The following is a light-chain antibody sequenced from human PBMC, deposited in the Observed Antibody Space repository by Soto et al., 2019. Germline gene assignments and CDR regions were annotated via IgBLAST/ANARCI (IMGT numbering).Light chain of an antibody. CDR3: QQYGSSPYT. CDR2: DAS. Sequence: EIVLTQSPGTLSLSPGERATLSCRASQSVSSSYLAWYQQRPGQAPRLLIHDASSRATGIPDRFSGSGSGTDFTLTSSRLEPEDFAVYYCQQYGSSPYTFGQGTKLEIK. V-gene: IGKV3-20*01. CDR1: QSVSSSY. J-gene: IGKJ2*01.